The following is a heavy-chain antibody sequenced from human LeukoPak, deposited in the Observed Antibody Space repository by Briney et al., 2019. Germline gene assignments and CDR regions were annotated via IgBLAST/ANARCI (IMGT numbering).Heavy chain of an antibody. Sequence: GGSLRLSCAASGFTFSSYAMSWVRQAPGKGLEWVGRIKSKTDGGTTDYAAPVKGRFTISRDDSKNTLYLQMNSLKTEDTAVYYCTTEPGIAAAGTNYWGQGTLVTVSS. J-gene: IGHJ4*02. CDR2: IKSKTDGGTT. CDR3: TTEPGIAAAGTNY. CDR1: GFTFSSYA. V-gene: IGHV3-15*01. D-gene: IGHD6-13*01.